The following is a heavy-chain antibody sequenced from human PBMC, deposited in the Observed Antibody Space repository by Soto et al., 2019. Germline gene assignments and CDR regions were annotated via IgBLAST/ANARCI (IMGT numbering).Heavy chain of an antibody. J-gene: IGHJ4*02. D-gene: IGHD5-12*01. CDR1: GFTFSDHY. CDR2: TRKRTNGYST. CDR3: TKVGSGFNYDD. Sequence: GSLRLSCAASGFTFSDHYMDWVRQAPGKGLEWVGRTRKRTNGYSTEYAASVIGRFTISRDDSKNSLYLQMNSLKTEDAAVYYCTKVGSGFNYDDWGQGTLVTVSS. V-gene: IGHV3-72*01.